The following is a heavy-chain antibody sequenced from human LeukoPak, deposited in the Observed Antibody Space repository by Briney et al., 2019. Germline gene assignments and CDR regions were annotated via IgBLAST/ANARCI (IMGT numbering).Heavy chain of an antibody. D-gene: IGHD3-10*01. CDR2: INHSGST. V-gene: IGHV4-34*01. Sequence: PSETLSLTCAVYGGSFSGYYWSWIRQPPGKGLEWIGEINHSGSTNYNPSLKSRVTISVDTSKNQFSLKLSSVTAADTAVYYCARRGTMVRGVIYYYGMDVWGQGTTVTVSS. CDR3: ARRGTMVRGVIYYYGMDV. J-gene: IGHJ6*02. CDR1: GGSFSGYY.